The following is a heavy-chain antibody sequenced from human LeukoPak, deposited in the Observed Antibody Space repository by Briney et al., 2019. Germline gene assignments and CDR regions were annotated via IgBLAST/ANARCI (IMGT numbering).Heavy chain of an antibody. V-gene: IGHV4-59*01. CDR2: IYYSGST. Sequence: SSETLSLTCTVSGGSISSYYWSWIRQPPGKRLEWIGYIYYSGSTNYNPSLKSRVTISVVTSKNQFSLKLSSVTAADTAVYYCANYPKGYGWFDPWGQGTLVTVSS. J-gene: IGHJ5*02. CDR1: GGSISSYY. CDR3: ANYPKGYGWFDP. D-gene: IGHD5-12*01.